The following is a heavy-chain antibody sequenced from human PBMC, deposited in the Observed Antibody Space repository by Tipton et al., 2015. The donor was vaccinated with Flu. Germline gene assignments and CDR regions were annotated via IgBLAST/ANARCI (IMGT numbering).Heavy chain of an antibody. D-gene: IGHD6-13*01. CDR2: INPDDSET. V-gene: IGHV5-51*01. Sequence: VQSGAEVKKPGEPLKISCKGSGYSFSSYWIGWVRQMPGKGLEWMGIINPDDSETRYSPSFHGQVTISVDKSIRTAYLQWSSLKASDTAIYYCARPRLESSSWPIDYWGRGTLVTVSS. CDR1: GYSFSSYW. J-gene: IGHJ4*01. CDR3: ARPRLESSSWPIDY.